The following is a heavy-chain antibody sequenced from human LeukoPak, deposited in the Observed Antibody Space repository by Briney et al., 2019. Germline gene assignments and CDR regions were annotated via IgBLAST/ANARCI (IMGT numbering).Heavy chain of an antibody. CDR1: GGSISSSDYY. J-gene: IGHJ6*03. Sequence: SETLSLTCTVSGGSISSSDYYWGLIRQPPGKGLEWIGRFSYNGTSYYNPSLKRRITISVDTSNNQFSLKMTSVTAADTAVYFCARLIHSYYYDSSGYYPYYYMDVWGKGTTVTVPS. CDR3: ARLIHSYYYDSSGYYPYYYMDV. V-gene: IGHV4-39*01. CDR2: FSYNGTS. D-gene: IGHD3-22*01.